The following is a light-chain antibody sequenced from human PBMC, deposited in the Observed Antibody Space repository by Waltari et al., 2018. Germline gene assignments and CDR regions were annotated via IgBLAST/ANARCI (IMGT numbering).Light chain of an antibody. CDR3: SSHTSTVPHV. CDR1: RNDVGGYGY. Sequence: QSALTQPASVSGSPGPSVSISCTGTRNDVGGYGYVSWYQQFPGKAPKLMIYEVSYRPSGVSSRFSGSKSGNTASLTISGLQAEDEAVYYCSSHTSTVPHVFGTGTKVTVV. CDR2: EVS. V-gene: IGLV2-14*01. J-gene: IGLJ1*01.